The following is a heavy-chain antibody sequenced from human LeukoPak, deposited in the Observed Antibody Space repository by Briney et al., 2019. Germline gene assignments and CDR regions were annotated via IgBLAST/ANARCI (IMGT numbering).Heavy chain of an antibody. D-gene: IGHD5-24*01. V-gene: IGHV3-21*01. J-gene: IGHJ4*01. CDR3: ARDQFRRDGYSNYFDY. Sequence: GGSLCLSCAASGFTFSSYNMNWVRQAPGKGLEWVSSISSSGSYMYYADSVRGRFTISRDNAKNSLYLQMNSLRAEDTAVYYCARDQFRRDGYSNYFDYWGQGTLVTVSS. CDR2: ISSSGSYM. CDR1: GFTFSSYN.